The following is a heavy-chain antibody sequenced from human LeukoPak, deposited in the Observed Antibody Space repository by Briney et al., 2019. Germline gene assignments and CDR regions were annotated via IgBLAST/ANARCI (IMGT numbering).Heavy chain of an antibody. D-gene: IGHD2-21*01. CDR2: IYFIGTT. CDR3: ARHIGDFRIDY. CDR1: GGSIGSRSYY. Sequence: SETLSLTCTVPGGSIGSRSYYWGWIRHPPGKGLEWLGSIYFIGTTYYNTPLKGRFTISVDTAKNQLSLKLSSVTAADTAVYYCARHIGDFRIDYWGQGTLVTVSS. J-gene: IGHJ4*02. V-gene: IGHV4-39*01.